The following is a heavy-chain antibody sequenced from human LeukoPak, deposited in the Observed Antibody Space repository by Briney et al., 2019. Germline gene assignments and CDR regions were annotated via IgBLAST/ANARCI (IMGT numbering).Heavy chain of an antibody. Sequence: ASVTVSCKASGYTFAGYYIHWVRQAPGQGAEWMGWINPNSGGTNFAQKFQGRVTMTRDTPISTAYMELSRLRSDDTAVYYCSRTDGSGLYYYYSGMDFWGQGTTVTVSS. D-gene: IGHD3-10*01. J-gene: IGHJ6*02. CDR2: INPNSGGT. V-gene: IGHV1-2*02. CDR1: GYTFAGYY. CDR3: SRTDGSGLYYYYSGMDF.